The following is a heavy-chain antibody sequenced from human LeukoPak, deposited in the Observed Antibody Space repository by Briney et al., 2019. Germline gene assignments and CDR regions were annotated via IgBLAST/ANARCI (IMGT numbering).Heavy chain of an antibody. J-gene: IGHJ4*02. CDR2: ISYDGSNK. Sequence: GRSLRLSCAASGFTFSSYGMHWVRQAPGKGLEWVAVISYDGSNKYYADSVKGRFTISRDNSKNTLYLQMNSLRAEDTAVYYCATGRVTVGAIREFDYWGQGTLVTVSS. CDR3: ATGRVTVGAIREFDY. D-gene: IGHD1-26*01. CDR1: GFTFSSYG. V-gene: IGHV3-30*03.